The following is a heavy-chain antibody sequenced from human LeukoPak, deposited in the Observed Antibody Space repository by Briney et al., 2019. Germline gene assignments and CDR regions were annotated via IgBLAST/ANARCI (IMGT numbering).Heavy chain of an antibody. CDR2: INPNSGGT. D-gene: IGHD3-10*01. V-gene: IGHV1-2*02. CDR3: ARAPVVRTSYYYYYYMDV. CDR1: GHTFTGYY. Sequence: ASVKVSCKASGHTFTGYYMHWVRQAPGQGLEWMGWINPNSGGTNYAQKFQGRVTMTRDTSISTAYMELSRLRSDDTAVYYCARAPVVRTSYYYYYYMDVWGKGTTVTISS. J-gene: IGHJ6*03.